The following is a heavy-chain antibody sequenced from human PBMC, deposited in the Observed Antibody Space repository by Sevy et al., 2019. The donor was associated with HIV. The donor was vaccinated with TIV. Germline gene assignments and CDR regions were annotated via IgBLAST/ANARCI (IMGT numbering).Heavy chain of an antibody. CDR2: INPKSGAT. J-gene: IGHJ6*02. Sequence: ASVKVSCKASGYTFTDTGYYVHWVRQAPGQGLEWMGWINPKSGATNYAQKFQGRVTMTRDTSVSTANMELSRLRSDDTAVYDCARESYDFWTGPVDYDYGMDVWGQGTTVTVSS. CDR3: ARESYDFWTGPVDYDYGMDV. V-gene: IGHV1-2*02. D-gene: IGHD3-3*01. CDR1: GYTFTDTGYY.